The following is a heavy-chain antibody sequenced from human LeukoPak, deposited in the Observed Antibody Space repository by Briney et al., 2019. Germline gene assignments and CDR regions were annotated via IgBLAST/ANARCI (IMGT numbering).Heavy chain of an antibody. V-gene: IGHV3-7*01. CDR3: TTLSNSYGMDV. Sequence: GGSLRLSCAASGFGFSTSWMSWVRQAPGKGLEWVANIKQDGSEKYYVDSVKGRFTISRDNAKNSVYLQMDSLRDADTAVYYCTTLSNSYGMDVWGQGTTATVSS. CDR1: GFGFSTSW. CDR2: IKQDGSEK. D-gene: IGHD2/OR15-2a*01. J-gene: IGHJ6*02.